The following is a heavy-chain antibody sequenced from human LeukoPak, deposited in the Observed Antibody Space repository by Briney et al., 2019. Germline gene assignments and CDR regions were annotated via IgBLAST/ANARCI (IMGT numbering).Heavy chain of an antibody. CDR2: ISGSGGST. CDR1: GFTFSSYA. V-gene: IGHV3-23*01. Sequence: GGSLRLSCAASGFTFSSYAMSWVRQAPGKGPEWVSAISGSGGSTYYADSVKGRFTISRDNSKNTLYLQMNSLRAEDTAVYYCAKVGGYSYGSLDYWGQGTLVTVSS. CDR3: AKVGGYSYGSLDY. J-gene: IGHJ4*02. D-gene: IGHD5-18*01.